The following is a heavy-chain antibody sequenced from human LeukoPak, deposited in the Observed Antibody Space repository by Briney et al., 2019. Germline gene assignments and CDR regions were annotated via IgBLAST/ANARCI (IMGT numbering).Heavy chain of an antibody. V-gene: IGHV3-23*01. Sequence: GGSLRLSCAASGFTFSSYAMSWVRQAPGKGLEWVSAISGSGGSTYYADSVKGRFTISRDNSKNTLYLQMNSLRAEDTAVYYCAKESERVVLMVYAIRYFDYWGQGALVTVSS. D-gene: IGHD2-8*01. CDR2: ISGSGGST. J-gene: IGHJ4*02. CDR3: AKESERVVLMVYAIRYFDY. CDR1: GFTFSSYA.